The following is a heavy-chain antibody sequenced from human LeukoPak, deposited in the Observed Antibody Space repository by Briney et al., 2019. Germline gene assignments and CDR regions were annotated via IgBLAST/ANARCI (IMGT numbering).Heavy chain of an antibody. D-gene: IGHD6-6*01. J-gene: IGHJ4*02. Sequence: CLRLSSAASGVILDEYATHWVRQGPRKGLEWVSGIILNSGNTAYADSVKGRFTISRDNAKNTLYLQMNSLRTEDTAFYYCVKGMTAGAFTTSSDYWGQGTLVTVSS. CDR1: GVILDEYA. V-gene: IGHV3-9*01. CDR2: IILNSGNT. CDR3: VKGMTAGAFTTSSDY.